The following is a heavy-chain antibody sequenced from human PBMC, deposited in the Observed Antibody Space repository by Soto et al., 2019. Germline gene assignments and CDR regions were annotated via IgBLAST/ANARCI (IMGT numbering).Heavy chain of an antibody. D-gene: IGHD3-9*01. Sequence: SKTLSLTCTVSGDSISSYYWSWIRQPPGKGLEWIGYIYYSGSTNYNPSLKSRVTISVDTSKNQFSLKLSSVTAADTAVYYCARDHYVYDILTGYGYYYGMDVWGQGTTVT. V-gene: IGHV4-59*12. CDR3: ARDHYVYDILTGYGYYYGMDV. CDR2: IYYSGST. CDR1: GDSISSYY. J-gene: IGHJ6*02.